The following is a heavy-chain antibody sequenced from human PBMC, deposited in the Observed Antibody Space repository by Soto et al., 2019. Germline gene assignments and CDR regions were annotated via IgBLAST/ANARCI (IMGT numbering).Heavy chain of an antibody. CDR1: GFTFSSYA. J-gene: IGHJ6*04. CDR3: AGLFGYCSGESCLDV. V-gene: IGHV3-30-3*01. D-gene: IGHD2-15*01. CDR2: ISYDGSSK. Sequence: PGGSLRLSCAASGFTFSSYAMSWVRQAPGKGPEWVAVISYDGSSKTYADSVKGQFTISRDNSKNSLFLQMNNLRPEDTAVYYCAGLFGYCSGESCLDVWGGGTTVTVSS.